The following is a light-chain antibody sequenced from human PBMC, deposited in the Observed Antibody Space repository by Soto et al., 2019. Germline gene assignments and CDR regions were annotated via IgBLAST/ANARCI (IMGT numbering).Light chain of an antibody. J-gene: IGKJ4*01. CDR3: QQRSNWPGT. CDR1: QSVSSY. Sequence: EIVLTQSPATLSLSPGERATLSCRASQSVSSYLAWYQQKPGQAPRLLIYDASRRATGIPARFSGSGSGTDFTHSISSLEPEAFAVYYCQQRSNWPGTFGGGTKVQIK. V-gene: IGKV3-11*01. CDR2: DAS.